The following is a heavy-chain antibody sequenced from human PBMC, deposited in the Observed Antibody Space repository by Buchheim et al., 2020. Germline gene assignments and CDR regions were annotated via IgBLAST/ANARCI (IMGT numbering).Heavy chain of an antibody. D-gene: IGHD1-26*01. V-gene: IGHV4-61*01. Sequence: QVRLQESGPGLVKPSETLSLICNVAGGSVRSGTYYWSWIRQPPGGGPEWIGYISYTGTAIYSPSLKGRVSISADTSKNQLSLTVSSVTAADTAVYYCARLAPSGPTSAYDYWGQGTL. CDR3: ARLAPSGPTSAYDY. J-gene: IGHJ4*02. CDR2: ISYTGTA. CDR1: GGSVRSGTYY.